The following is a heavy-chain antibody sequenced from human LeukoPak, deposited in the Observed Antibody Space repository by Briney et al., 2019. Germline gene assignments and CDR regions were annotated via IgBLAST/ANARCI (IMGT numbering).Heavy chain of an antibody. CDR2: IHSGGST. CDR3: ARGVTRGYSYGRNNWFDP. V-gene: IGHV3-66*01. CDR1: GFTVSSNY. D-gene: IGHD5-18*01. Sequence: GGSLRLSCAASGFTVSSNYMSWVRQAPGKGLEWVSVIHSGGSTYYADSVKGRFTISRDNSKNTLYLQMNSLRAEDTAVYYCARGVTRGYSYGRNNWFDPWGQGTLVTVSS. J-gene: IGHJ5*02.